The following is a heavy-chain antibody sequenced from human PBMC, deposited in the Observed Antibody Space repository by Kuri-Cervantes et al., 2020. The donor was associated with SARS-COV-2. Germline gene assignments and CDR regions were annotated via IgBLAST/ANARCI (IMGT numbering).Heavy chain of an antibody. J-gene: IGHJ5*02. CDR1: GGSISSHY. Sequence: SETLSLTCTVSGGSISSHYWSWIRQPPGKGLEWIGYIYYSGRTNYNPSLKSRVTISVDTSKNQLSLKLSSVTAADTAVYYCARDPNANHNSWFDPWGQGTLVTVSS. CDR2: IYYSGRT. D-gene: IGHD4/OR15-4a*01. V-gene: IGHV4-59*11. CDR3: ARDPNANHNSWFDP.